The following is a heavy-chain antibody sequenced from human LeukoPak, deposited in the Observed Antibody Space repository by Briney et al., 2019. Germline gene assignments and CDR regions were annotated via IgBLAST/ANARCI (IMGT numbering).Heavy chain of an antibody. Sequence: ASVKVSCKASGYTFTGYYMHWVRQAPGQGLEWMGWINPNSGGTNYAQKFQGRVTMTRDTSISTAYMELSRLRSDDTAVYYCARSSGGYDFAFDIWGQGTMVTVSS. J-gene: IGHJ3*02. CDR2: INPNSGGT. D-gene: IGHD5-12*01. V-gene: IGHV1-2*02. CDR1: GYTFTGYY. CDR3: ARSSGGYDFAFDI.